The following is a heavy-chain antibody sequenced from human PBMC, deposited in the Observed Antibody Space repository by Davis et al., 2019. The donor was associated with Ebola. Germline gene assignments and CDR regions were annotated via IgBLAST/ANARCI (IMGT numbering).Heavy chain of an antibody. CDR2: VNPYSGGT. Sequence: ASVKVSCKASGYTFTSYDINWVRQAPGQGLEWMGRVNPYSGGTNYAQKFQARVTMTRDTSISTAYMELSSLRSEDTAVYYCARDFNYYDSSGYYRYWGQGTLVTVSS. CDR3: ARDFNYYDSSGYYRY. D-gene: IGHD3-22*01. CDR1: GYTFTSYD. J-gene: IGHJ4*02. V-gene: IGHV1-2*06.